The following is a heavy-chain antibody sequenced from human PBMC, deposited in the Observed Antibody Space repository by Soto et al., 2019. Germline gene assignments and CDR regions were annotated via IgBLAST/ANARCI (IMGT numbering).Heavy chain of an antibody. CDR2: ISANSGNT. Sequence: VQLVQSGAEVKKPGASVKVSCKAFGFIFNNYAISWVRQAPGQGLEWMGWISANSGNTNYAQKLQGRVTMTTDTATSTAYMEMRSRRSDATAVYYCATAGNYDSSGRDFWGQGTLVTVSS. D-gene: IGHD3-22*01. V-gene: IGHV1-18*04. CDR3: ATAGNYDSSGRDF. J-gene: IGHJ4*02. CDR1: GFIFNNYA.